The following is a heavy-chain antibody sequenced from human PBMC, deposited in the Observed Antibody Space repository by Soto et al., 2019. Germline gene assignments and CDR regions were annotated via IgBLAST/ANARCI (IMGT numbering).Heavy chain of an antibody. CDR2: INGGNGKT. CDR1: GYTFTSYT. D-gene: IGHD5-12*01. V-gene: IGHV1-3*01. CDR3: ARIGWLDAFDT. J-gene: IGHJ3*02. Sequence: GASVKVSCKASGYTFTSYTMHWVRQAPGQRLECMGWINGGNGKTKYSQKFQGRVTITRDTSASTAYMELSSLRSEDTAVYYCARIGWLDAFDTWGLGTMVTVSS.